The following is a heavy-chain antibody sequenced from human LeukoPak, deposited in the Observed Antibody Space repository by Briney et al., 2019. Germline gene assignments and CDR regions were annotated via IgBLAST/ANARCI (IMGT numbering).Heavy chain of an antibody. CDR1: GFTFSSYA. Sequence: GGSLRLSCAASGFTFSSYAMSWVRQAPGKGLEWISAISGSGGSTYYADSVKGRFTISRDNSKNTLYLQMNSLRAEDTAVYYCAKDPVGQYSNAEIWYWGQGTLVTVSS. CDR3: AKDPVGQYSNAEIWY. D-gene: IGHD4-11*01. J-gene: IGHJ4*02. V-gene: IGHV3-23*01. CDR2: ISGSGGST.